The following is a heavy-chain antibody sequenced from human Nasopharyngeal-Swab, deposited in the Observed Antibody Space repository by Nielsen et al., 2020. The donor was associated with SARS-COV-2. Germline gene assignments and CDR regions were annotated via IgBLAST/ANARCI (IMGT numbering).Heavy chain of an antibody. D-gene: IGHD5-12*01. V-gene: IGHV3-30*04. CDR2: ITYDGSKT. Sequence: GGSLRLSCAASGFTFSRYAMHWVRQAPGKGLEWVAIITYDGSKTYYSDSVKGRFTISRDNSKNTLDLQMNSLRAEDTAMYYCAKDRDSGDDSGEYYHYYGLDVWGQGTSVTVS. J-gene: IGHJ6*02. CDR1: GFTFSRYA. CDR3: AKDRDSGDDSGEYYHYYGLDV.